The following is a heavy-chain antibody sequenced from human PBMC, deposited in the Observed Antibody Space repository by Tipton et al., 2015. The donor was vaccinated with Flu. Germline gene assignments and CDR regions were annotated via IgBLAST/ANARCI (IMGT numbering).Heavy chain of an antibody. CDR3: ARERNGSGSPTTYWYFDL. J-gene: IGHJ2*01. V-gene: IGHV3-30*01. D-gene: IGHD3-10*01. CDR1: GFTFSSYA. CDR2: ISYDGRNK. Sequence: SLRLSCAASGFTFSSYAMHWVRQAPGKGREWVAVISYDGRNKYYADSVKGRFTISRDNSKNTLYLQMNSLRAEDTAVYYCARERNGSGSPTTYWYFDLWGRGTLVTVSS.